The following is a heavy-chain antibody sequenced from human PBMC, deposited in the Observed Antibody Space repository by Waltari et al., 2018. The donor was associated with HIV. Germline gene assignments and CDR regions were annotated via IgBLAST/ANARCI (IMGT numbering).Heavy chain of an antibody. Sequence: VQLLESGGGLVQPGGSLRLSCVASGFSFSAYALGWVRQAPGKGRQCDSTMSCSGQTTYYAESVEGRFTISGDDSQNTLYLQVHSVGGEYTAVDFCAKGVSVATRTGFDSWGQGTMVIVSS. D-gene: IGHD5-12*01. CDR3: AKGVSVATRTGFDS. CDR2: MSCSGQTT. V-gene: IGHV3-23*01. J-gene: IGHJ4*02. CDR1: GFSFSAYA.